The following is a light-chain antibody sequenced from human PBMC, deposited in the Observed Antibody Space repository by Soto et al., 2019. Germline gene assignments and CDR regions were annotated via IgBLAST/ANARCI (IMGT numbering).Light chain of an antibody. CDR3: TVLDDILRGRL. CDR2: RNN. CDR1: SSNIESNY. J-gene: IGLJ2*01. Sequence: QSVLTQSPSASGTPGQRVTISCSGSSSNIESNYVYWYQQLPGTAPRLLIYRNNQRPSGVPDRFSGSKSGTSASLAISALRSEDEADYYCTVLDDILRGRLFGGGTKLTVL. V-gene: IGLV1-47*01.